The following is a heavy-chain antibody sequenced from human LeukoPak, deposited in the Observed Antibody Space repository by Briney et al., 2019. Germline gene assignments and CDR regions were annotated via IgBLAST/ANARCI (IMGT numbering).Heavy chain of an antibody. CDR2: IDPSGGST. D-gene: IGHD3-3*01. V-gene: IGHV1-46*03. CDR3: AREIPDGIFSLDY. Sequence: ATVKVSCKASGYTFTSYYMHWVRQAPGQGLEWMGIIDPSGGSTSYAQKFQGRVTMTRDTSTSTVYMELSSLRSEDTAVYYCAREIPDGIFSLDYWGQGTLVTVSS. J-gene: IGHJ4*02. CDR1: GYTFTSYY.